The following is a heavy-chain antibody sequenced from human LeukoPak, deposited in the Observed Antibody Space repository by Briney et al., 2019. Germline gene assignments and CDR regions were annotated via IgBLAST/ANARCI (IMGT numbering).Heavy chain of an antibody. V-gene: IGHV3-30*02. D-gene: IGHD3-9*01. CDR1: GFTFSSYG. CDR3: AKDDDILTGYLSMSDY. Sequence: AGGSLRLSCAASGFTFSSYGMHWVRQAPGKGLEWVAFIRYDGSNKYYADSVKGRFTTSRDNSKNTLYLQMNSLRAEDTAVYYCAKDDDILTGYLSMSDYWGQGTLVTVSS. J-gene: IGHJ4*02. CDR2: IRYDGSNK.